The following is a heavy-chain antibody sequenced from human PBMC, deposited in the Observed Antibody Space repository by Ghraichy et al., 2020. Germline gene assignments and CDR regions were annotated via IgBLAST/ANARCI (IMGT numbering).Heavy chain of an antibody. CDR2: IHYSGST. Sequence: SETLSLTCTVSGGSISSGAYYWSWIRQHPGQGLEWIGYIHYSGSTYYNPSLKSRVTISVDTSKNQFSLKLSSVTAADTAVYYCARSYDSTGSGFDYWGQGTLVTVSS. V-gene: IGHV4-31*03. J-gene: IGHJ4*02. CDR1: GGSISSGAYY. D-gene: IGHD3-22*01. CDR3: ARSYDSTGSGFDY.